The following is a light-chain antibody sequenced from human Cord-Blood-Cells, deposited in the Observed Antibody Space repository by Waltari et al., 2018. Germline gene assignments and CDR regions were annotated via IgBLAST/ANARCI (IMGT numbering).Light chain of an antibody. CDR2: RAS. J-gene: IGKJ2*03. CDR3: QQCYSTPYS. Sequence: DFRMTQSHASCVVSLGAGATTHCKYSQSVLSSSNNINYLDWYQQKPGQPPKLLIYRASTRESGVPDRFSGSGSGTDFTLTISSLQAEDVAVYYCQQCYSTPYSFGQGTKLEIK. CDR1: QSVLSSSNNINY. V-gene: IGKV4-1*01.